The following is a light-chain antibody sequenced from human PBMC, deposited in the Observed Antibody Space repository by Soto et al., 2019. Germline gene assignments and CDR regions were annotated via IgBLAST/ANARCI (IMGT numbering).Light chain of an antibody. Sequence: DIQRTQSPSTLSASVGDRVTITCRASPSINLWLAWYQQKPGKAPKLLIYKASTLESGVPSSFSGSGYGTEVTLTISSLQRDEFATSYGQQYDSYSWTFGQGTKLEIK. CDR3: QQYDSYSWT. CDR2: KAS. CDR1: PSINLW. J-gene: IGKJ1*01. V-gene: IGKV1-5*03.